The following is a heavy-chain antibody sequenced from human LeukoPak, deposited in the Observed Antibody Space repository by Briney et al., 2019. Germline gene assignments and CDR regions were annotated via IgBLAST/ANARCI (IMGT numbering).Heavy chain of an antibody. CDR2: ISGSGGST. D-gene: IGHD2-2*03. CDR1: GFTFSSYA. Sequence: GGSLRLSCAASGFTFSSYAMSWVRQAPGKGLEWVSAISGSGGSTSYADSVKGRFTISRDNSKNTLYLQMNSLRAEDTAVYYCAKSLDIVVVPAAYKGDAFDIWGQGTMVTVSS. J-gene: IGHJ3*02. V-gene: IGHV3-23*01. CDR3: AKSLDIVVVPAAYKGDAFDI.